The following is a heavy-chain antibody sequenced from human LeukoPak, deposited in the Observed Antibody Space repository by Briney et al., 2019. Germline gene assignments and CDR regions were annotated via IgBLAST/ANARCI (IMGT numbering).Heavy chain of an antibody. Sequence: GGSLRLSCTASGFTFGDYAMSWVRQAPGKGLEWVGFIRSKAYGGTTEYAASVKGRFTISRDDSKSIAYLQMNSLKTEDTAVYYCTRMTCSSTSCYQDAFDIWGQGTMVTVS. D-gene: IGHD2-2*01. CDR1: GFTFGDYA. CDR2: IRSKAYGGTT. J-gene: IGHJ3*02. V-gene: IGHV3-49*04. CDR3: TRMTCSSTSCYQDAFDI.